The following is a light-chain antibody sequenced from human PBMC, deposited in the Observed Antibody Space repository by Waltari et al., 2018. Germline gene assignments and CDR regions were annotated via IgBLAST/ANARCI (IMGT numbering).Light chain of an antibody. CDR2: KVS. CDR3: LQSTHWPFT. J-gene: IGKJ2*01. Sequence: QRRVHMYGNTFFNWFQQRPGQSPRRLIYKVSKRESGVPDRFSGSGSGTDFTLKISRVEAEDGGIYYCLQSTHWPFTFGQGTKLEIK. CDR1: QRRVHMYGNTF. V-gene: IGKV2-30*02.